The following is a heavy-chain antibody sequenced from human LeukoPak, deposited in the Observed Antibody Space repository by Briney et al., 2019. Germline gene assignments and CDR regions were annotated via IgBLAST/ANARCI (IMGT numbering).Heavy chain of an antibody. CDR3: ASGYTYFYGSGIYY. Sequence: GGSLRLSCAASGFTFIKYAIHWVRQAPGKGLEWVAVISYDEYNKYYADSVKGRFTISRDNSKNTLYLQMNSLRAEDTAVYYCASGYTYFYGSGIYYWGQGTLVTVSS. CDR1: GFTFIKYA. D-gene: IGHD3-10*01. J-gene: IGHJ4*02. CDR2: ISYDEYNK. V-gene: IGHV3-30-3*01.